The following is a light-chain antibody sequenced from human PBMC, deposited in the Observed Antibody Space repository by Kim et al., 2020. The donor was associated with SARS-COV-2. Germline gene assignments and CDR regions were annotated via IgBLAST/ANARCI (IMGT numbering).Light chain of an antibody. CDR2: YND. J-gene: IGLJ3*02. CDR1: SSNIGNNA. CDR3: GTWDDSLSGWV. Sequence: RQRITISCSGSSSNIGNNAVNWYQQLPGKAPKLLIYYNDLLPSGVSDRFSGSKSGTSASLAISGLQSEDEAHYYCGTWDDSLSGWVFGGGTQLTVL. V-gene: IGLV1-36*01.